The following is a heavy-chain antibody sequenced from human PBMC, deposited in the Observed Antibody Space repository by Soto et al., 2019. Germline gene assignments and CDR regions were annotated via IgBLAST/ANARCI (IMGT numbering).Heavy chain of an antibody. Sequence: PSETLSLTCTVSGGSISSSSYYWGWIRQPPGKGLEWIGSIYYSGSTYYNPSLKSRVTISVDTSKNQFSLKLSSVTAADTAVYYCARVLLVPAAPVNWFDPWGQGTLVTVSS. CDR1: GGSISSSSYY. CDR3: ARVLLVPAAPVNWFDP. J-gene: IGHJ5*02. CDR2: IYYSGST. D-gene: IGHD2-2*01. V-gene: IGHV4-39*01.